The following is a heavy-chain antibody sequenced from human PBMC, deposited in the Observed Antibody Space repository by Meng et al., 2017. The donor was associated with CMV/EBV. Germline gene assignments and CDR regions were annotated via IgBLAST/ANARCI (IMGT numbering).Heavy chain of an antibody. Sequence: GESLKISCAASGFTFSSYAMHWVRQAPGKGLEWVAVISYDGSNKYYADSVKGRFTISRDNSKNTLYLQMNSLRAEDTAVYYCARVRYYGSGSYTYYYYGMDVWGQGTTVTVSS. J-gene: IGHJ6*02. CDR1: GFTFSSYA. V-gene: IGHV3-30*04. CDR2: ISYDGSNK. CDR3: ARVRYYGSGSYTYYYYGMDV. D-gene: IGHD3-10*01.